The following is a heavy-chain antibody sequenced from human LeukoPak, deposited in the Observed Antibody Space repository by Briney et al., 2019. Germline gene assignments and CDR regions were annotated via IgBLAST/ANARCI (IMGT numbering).Heavy chain of an antibody. D-gene: IGHD2-21*02. J-gene: IGHJ6*02. CDR3: ARASRVTAALYYYSDMDV. Sequence: ASVKVSCKASGYTFTSYDINWVRQATGQGLEWMGWMNPNSGNTGYAQKFQGRVTMTRNTSISTAYMELSSLRSEDTAVYYCARASRVTAALYYYSDMDVWGQGTTVTVSS. CDR2: MNPNSGNT. V-gene: IGHV1-8*01. CDR1: GYTFTSYD.